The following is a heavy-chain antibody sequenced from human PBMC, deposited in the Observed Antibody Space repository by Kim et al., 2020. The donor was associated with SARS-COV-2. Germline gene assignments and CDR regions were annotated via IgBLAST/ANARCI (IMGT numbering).Heavy chain of an antibody. D-gene: IGHD3-22*01. CDR3: GRDDNSGSWL. CDR1: GFTVSTYY. V-gene: IGHV3-53*01. Sequence: GGSLRLSCAASGFTVSTYYMGWVRQAPGKGLEWVSVIYIAGYTNSAAAVKGRFTISRDISKNKLYLQMNTLRGEDTAVYYCGRDDNSGSWLWCQGSLVTV. CDR2: IYIAGYT. J-gene: IGHJ1*01.